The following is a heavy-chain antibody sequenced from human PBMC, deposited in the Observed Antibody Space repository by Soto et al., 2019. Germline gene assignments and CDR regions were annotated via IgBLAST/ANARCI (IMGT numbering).Heavy chain of an antibody. D-gene: IGHD6-25*01. V-gene: IGHV3-7*01. CDR3: ATRAGAPAD. CDR1: GFTFNTYW. CDR2: INEDGNKQ. Sequence: EVRLVESGGGLVQPGGALRLSCVVSGFTFNTYWMTWIRQAPGKGLEWVANINEDGNKQNYVDSVRGRFTISRDNAKTSLYLQMNSLRVEDTAVYYCATRAGAPADWGQGTLVTVSS. J-gene: IGHJ4*02.